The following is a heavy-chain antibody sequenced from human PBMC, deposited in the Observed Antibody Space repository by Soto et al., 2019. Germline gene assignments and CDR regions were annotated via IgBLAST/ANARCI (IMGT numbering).Heavy chain of an antibody. CDR3: ARGGGVGVAGSAAFDM. V-gene: IGHV1-2*02. CDR1: GYPVTAYY. Sequence: QLHLVQSGAVVKKPGASVTVSCSASGYPVTAYYMHWVRQAPGRGLEWMGGINPATGAAKYTQTFQGRVPMARDASRSRVFMEPNGLTSEDPAVFYCARGGGVGVAGSAAFDMWGQGTLVTVSS. D-gene: IGHD3-3*01. CDR2: INPATGAA. J-gene: IGHJ3*02.